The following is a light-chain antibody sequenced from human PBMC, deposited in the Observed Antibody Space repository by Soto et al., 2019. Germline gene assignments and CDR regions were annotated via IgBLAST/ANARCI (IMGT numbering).Light chain of an antibody. V-gene: IGKV3D-15*01. CDR1: QSVSSN. CDR2: GAS. J-gene: IGKJ1*01. Sequence: EIVMTQSPATLSVSPGERATLSCRASQSVSSNLAWYQQQPGQAPRLLIYGASTRATGIPARFSGSGSGTEFPLTIISLQSADFAVYYCQHYNNWPAWTFGQGTKVEI. CDR3: QHYNNWPAWT.